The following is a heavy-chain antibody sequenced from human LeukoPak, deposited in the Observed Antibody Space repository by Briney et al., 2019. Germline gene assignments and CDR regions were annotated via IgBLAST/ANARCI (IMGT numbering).Heavy chain of an antibody. CDR1: GGSFSGYY. Sequence: SETLSLTCAVYGGSFSGYYWRWIRQPPGKGLEWIGEINHSGSTNYNPSLKSRVTIPVDTSKNQFSLKLSSVTAADTAVYYCARGPARGKILLTRKYYFDYWGQGTLVTVSS. V-gene: IGHV4-34*01. J-gene: IGHJ4*02. D-gene: IGHD2-21*02. CDR3: ARGPARGKILLTRKYYFDY. CDR2: INHSGST.